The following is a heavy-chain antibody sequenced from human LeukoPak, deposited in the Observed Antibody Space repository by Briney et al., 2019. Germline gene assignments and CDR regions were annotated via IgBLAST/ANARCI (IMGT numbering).Heavy chain of an antibody. J-gene: IGHJ4*02. D-gene: IGHD2-8*01. CDR1: GFTFSSYA. Sequence: GGSLRLSCAASGFTFSSYAMSWVRQAPGKGLEWVSAISGSGGSTYYADSVKGRFTISRDNSKNTLYLQMNSLRAEDTAVYYCAKDSHILSYTERDYWGQGTLVTVSS. CDR3: AKDSHILSYTERDY. V-gene: IGHV3-23*01. CDR2: ISGSGGST.